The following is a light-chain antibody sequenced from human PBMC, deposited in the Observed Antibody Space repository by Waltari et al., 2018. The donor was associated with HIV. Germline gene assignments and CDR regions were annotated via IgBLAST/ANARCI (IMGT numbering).Light chain of an antibody. Sequence: DIQMTQSPSSLSASVGDSVPIPCRASHTVLTYLNWYQLKPGKAPKLLIYATSNLEGGVPSRFSGSGFGTDFTLTISSLQPEEFATYFCQESYGAPPWTFGQGTTVDVK. J-gene: IGKJ1*01. CDR1: HTVLTY. CDR3: QESYGAPPWT. V-gene: IGKV1-39*01. CDR2: ATS.